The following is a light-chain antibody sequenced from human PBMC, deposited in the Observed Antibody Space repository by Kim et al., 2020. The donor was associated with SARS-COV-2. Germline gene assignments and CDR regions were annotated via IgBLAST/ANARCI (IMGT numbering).Light chain of an antibody. V-gene: IGKV2-30*02. Sequence: DVVMTQSPLSLAVNLGQPASISCRSSQSLVHSGGDTYFHWFHQRPGQSPRRLIYQISNRDSGVPDRFSGSGSGTDFTLKISRVEAEGVGVYYCMRGTHWPITFGQGTRLEIK. CDR2: QIS. CDR3: MRGTHWPIT. CDR1: QSLVHSGGDTY. J-gene: IGKJ5*01.